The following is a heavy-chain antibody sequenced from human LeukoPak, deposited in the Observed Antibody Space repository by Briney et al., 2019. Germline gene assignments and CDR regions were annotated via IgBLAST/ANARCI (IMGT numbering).Heavy chain of an antibody. V-gene: IGHV3-7*01. Sequence: PGGSLRLSCAASGFTFSSYWMSWVRQAPGKGLEWVANIKQDGSEKYYVDSVKGRFTISRDNAKNSLYLQMNSLRAEDTAVYYCAKDSFSQDSSSWYEFDYWGQGTLVTVSS. J-gene: IGHJ4*02. D-gene: IGHD6-13*01. CDR3: AKDSFSQDSSSWYEFDY. CDR1: GFTFSSYW. CDR2: IKQDGSEK.